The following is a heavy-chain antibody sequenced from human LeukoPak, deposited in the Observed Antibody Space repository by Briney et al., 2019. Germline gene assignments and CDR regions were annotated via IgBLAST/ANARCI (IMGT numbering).Heavy chain of an antibody. CDR1: GGTFSSYA. J-gene: IGHJ4*02. V-gene: IGHV1-69*13. D-gene: IGHD3-10*01. CDR3: ARLDPPYYYGSGSYSPTFDY. Sequence: VASVKVSCKASGGTFSSYAISWVRQAPGQGLEWMGGIIPIFGTANYAQKFQGRVTITADESTSTAYMELSSLRSEDTAVYYCARLDPPYYYGSGSYSPTFDYWGQGTLVTVSS. CDR2: IIPIFGTA.